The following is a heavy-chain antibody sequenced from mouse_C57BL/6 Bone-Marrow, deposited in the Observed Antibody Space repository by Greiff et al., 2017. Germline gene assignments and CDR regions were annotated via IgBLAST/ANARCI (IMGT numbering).Heavy chain of an antibody. Sequence: QVQLKQPGAELVKPGASVKLSCKASGYTFTSYWMHWVKQRPGRGLEWIGRIGPNSGGTKYNEKFKSKATLTVDKPSSTAYMQLSSLTSEDSAVYYCARWDWGDLYFDYWGQGTTLTVAS. J-gene: IGHJ2*01. D-gene: IGHD4-1*01. CDR1: GYTFTSYW. CDR3: ARWDWGDLYFDY. V-gene: IGHV1-72*01. CDR2: IGPNSGGT.